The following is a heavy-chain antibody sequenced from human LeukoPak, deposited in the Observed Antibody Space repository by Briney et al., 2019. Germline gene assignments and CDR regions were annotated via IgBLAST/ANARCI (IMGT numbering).Heavy chain of an antibody. CDR2: IKKDGSDK. J-gene: IGHJ4*02. Sequence: PGDSLRLSCAASGFNFDNSWMSWVRQAPGKGVEWVANIKKDGSDKYYVDSVKGRFTISRDNAKNSLYLQMNSLRVEDTAVYYCVKDGDYFDYWGQGTPVTVSS. D-gene: IGHD4-17*01. CDR3: VKDGDYFDY. V-gene: IGHV3-7*01. CDR1: GFNFDNSW.